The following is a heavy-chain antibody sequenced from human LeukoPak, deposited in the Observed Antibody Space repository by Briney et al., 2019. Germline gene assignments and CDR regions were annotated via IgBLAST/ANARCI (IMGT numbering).Heavy chain of an antibody. V-gene: IGHV4-59*01. CDR2: IYYSGST. CDR3: AREVGYCSSTSCPNWFDP. J-gene: IGHJ5*02. Sequence: SETLSLTCAVYGGSFSGYYWSWIRQPPGKGLEWIGYIYYSGSTNYNPSLKSRVTISVDTSKNQFSLKLSSVTAADTAVYYCAREVGYCSSTSCPNWFDPWGQGTLVTVSS. CDR1: GGSFSGYY. D-gene: IGHD2-2*01.